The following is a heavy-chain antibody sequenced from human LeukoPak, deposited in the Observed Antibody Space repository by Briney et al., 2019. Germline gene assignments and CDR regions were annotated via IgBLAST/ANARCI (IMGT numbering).Heavy chain of an antibody. D-gene: IGHD6-13*01. CDR1: GYTFTSYD. J-gene: IGHJ5*02. CDR2: ISAYSSNT. Sequence: ASVKVSCKASGYTFTSYDISWVRQVPGQGLEWMGWISAYSSNTNYAQKLQGRVTMTTDTSTSTAYMELRSLRSDDTAVYYCARDAPIIYTSSPNWLDPWGQGTLVSVSS. V-gene: IGHV1-18*01. CDR3: ARDAPIIYTSSPNWLDP.